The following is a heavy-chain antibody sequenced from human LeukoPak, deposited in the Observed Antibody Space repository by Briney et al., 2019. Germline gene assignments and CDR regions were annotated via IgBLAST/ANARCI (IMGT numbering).Heavy chain of an antibody. CDR3: ARLILSSSFGDAFDI. V-gene: IGHV5-51*01. CDR2: IYPGDSDT. CDR1: GYSFTSYW. D-gene: IGHD6-13*01. Sequence: GESLKISCKGSGYSFTSYWIGWVRQMPGKGLEWMGIIYPGDSDTRYSPSFQGQVTISADKSISTAYLQWSSLKASDTAMYYCARLILSSSFGDAFDIWGQGTMVTVSS. J-gene: IGHJ3*02.